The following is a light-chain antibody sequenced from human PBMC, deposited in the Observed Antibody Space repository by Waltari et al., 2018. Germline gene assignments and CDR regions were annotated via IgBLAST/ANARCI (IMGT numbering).Light chain of an antibody. V-gene: IGKV2-40*01. CDR1: QSLLDSEDGNTY. Sequence: DIVMTQTPLSLPVTLGEPASISCRSSQSLLDSEDGNTYLDWYLQKPGQSPQRLIYEGSNRASGVPDRFSGSGSDTDFTLKISRVEAEDVGVYYCMQGIEYPWTFGQGTKVEIK. CDR3: MQGIEYPWT. CDR2: EGS. J-gene: IGKJ1*01.